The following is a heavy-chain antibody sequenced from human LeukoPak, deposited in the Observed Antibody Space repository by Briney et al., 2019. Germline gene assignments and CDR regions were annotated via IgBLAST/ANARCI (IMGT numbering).Heavy chain of an antibody. J-gene: IGHJ4*02. CDR2: ISSSSSYI. CDR1: GFTFSSYS. Sequence: GGSLRLSCAASGFTFSSYSMNWVRRAAGKGLEWVSSISSSSSYIYYADSVKGRFTISRDNAKNSLYLQMNSLRAEDTAVYYCARALYDSSGFDYWGQGTLVTVSS. D-gene: IGHD3-22*01. V-gene: IGHV3-21*01. CDR3: ARALYDSSGFDY.